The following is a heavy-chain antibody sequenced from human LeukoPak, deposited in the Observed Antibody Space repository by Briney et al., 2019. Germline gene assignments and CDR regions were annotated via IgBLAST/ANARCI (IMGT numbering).Heavy chain of an antibody. D-gene: IGHD6-19*01. CDR1: GFTFRNYQ. CDR2: IGNIISTT. V-gene: IGHV3-48*03. CDR3: ARTAYDLRGQSLVPGLDS. J-gene: IGHJ4*02. Sequence: GGSLRLSCAASGFTFRNYQMNWVRQAPGKGLEWVSYIGNIISTTHYADSVRGRFTVSRDDAKSSLYLQMSSLRVEDTAVYCCARTAYDLRGQSLVPGLDSWGQGTLVTVSS.